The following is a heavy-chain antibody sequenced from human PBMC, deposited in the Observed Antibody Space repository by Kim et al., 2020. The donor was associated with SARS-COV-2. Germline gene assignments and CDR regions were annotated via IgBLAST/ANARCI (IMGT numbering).Heavy chain of an antibody. CDR3: ARDKGRGENWFDP. D-gene: IGHD3-10*01. Sequence: YNPSLKSRVTISVDTSKNQFSLKLSSVTAADTAVYYCARDKGRGENWFDPWGQGTLVTVSS. V-gene: IGHV4-39*07. J-gene: IGHJ5*02.